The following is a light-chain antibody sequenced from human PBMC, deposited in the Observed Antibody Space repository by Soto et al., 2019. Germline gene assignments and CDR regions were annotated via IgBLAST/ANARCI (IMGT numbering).Light chain of an antibody. CDR3: GADHGSGSNFVLVV. CDR1: SGYSNYK. CDR2: VGTGGIVG. V-gene: IGLV9-49*01. Sequence: QPVLTQPPSASASLGASVTLTCTLSSGYSNYKVDWYQQRPGKGPRFVMRVGTGGIVGSKGDGIPDRFSVLGSGLNRYLTIKNIQEEDESDYHCGADHGSGSNFVLVVFGGGTQLTVL. J-gene: IGLJ2*01.